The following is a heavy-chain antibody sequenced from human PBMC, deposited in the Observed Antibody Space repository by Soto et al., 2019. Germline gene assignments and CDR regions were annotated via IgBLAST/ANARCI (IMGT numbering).Heavy chain of an antibody. V-gene: IGHV3-23*01. Sequence: PGGSLRLSCAVSGFSFSTYGVTWVRQAPGKGLEWVCGVSGGSGVTHYTDSVKGRFTISGDDSKNTVYLQMHSLRGEDTAVYYCTRWNGYGDLWGQGTLVTVSS. J-gene: IGHJ5*02. CDR1: GFSFSTYG. CDR2: VSGGSGVT. D-gene: IGHD1-1*01. CDR3: TRWNGYGDL.